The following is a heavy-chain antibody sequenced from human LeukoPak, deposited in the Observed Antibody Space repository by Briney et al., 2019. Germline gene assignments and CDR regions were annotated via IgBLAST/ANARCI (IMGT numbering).Heavy chain of an antibody. CDR1: GGTFSSYA. Sequence: GASVKVSCKASGGTFSSYAISWVRQAPGQGLEWMGGIIPIFGTANYAQKFQGRVTITTDESTSTAYMELSSLRSEDTAVYYCARDDYSYGYRYYYYMDVWGKGTTVTVSS. CDR3: ARDDYSYGYRYYYYMDV. J-gene: IGHJ6*03. V-gene: IGHV1-69*05. D-gene: IGHD5-18*01. CDR2: IIPIFGTA.